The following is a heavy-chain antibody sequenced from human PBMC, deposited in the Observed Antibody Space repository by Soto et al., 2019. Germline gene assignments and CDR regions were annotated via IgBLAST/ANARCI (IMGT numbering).Heavy chain of an antibody. CDR1: GGSIRSNNW. CDR2: IFHSGST. J-gene: IGHJ4*02. V-gene: IGHV4-4*02. D-gene: IGHD1-26*01. CDR3: ARVFSGSYSDY. Sequence: QVQLQESGPGLVKPSGTLSLTCAVSGGSIRSNNWWSWVRQPPGKGLEWIGEIFHSGSTNYNPSLSTRVTISVDKSKNPFSLKLSSVTAADTAVYYCARVFSGSYSDYWGQGTLVTVSS.